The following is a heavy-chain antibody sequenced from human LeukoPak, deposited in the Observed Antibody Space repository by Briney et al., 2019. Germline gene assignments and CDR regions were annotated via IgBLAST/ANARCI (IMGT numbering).Heavy chain of an antibody. Sequence: GGSLRLSCAASGFTFNNYGMHWVRQAPGKGLEWVAVISYDGRNIHYPDSVKGRFTISRDISTDTLWLQMDSLRTEDTAVYYCAKGPLRGTAAAIDYWGQGTLVTVSS. V-gene: IGHV3-30*18. CDR1: GFTFNNYG. CDR2: ISYDGRNI. J-gene: IGHJ4*02. CDR3: AKGPLRGTAAAIDY. D-gene: IGHD2-2*01.